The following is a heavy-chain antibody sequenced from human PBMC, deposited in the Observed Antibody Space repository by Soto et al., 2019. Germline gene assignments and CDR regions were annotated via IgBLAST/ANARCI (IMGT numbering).Heavy chain of an antibody. Sequence: GSLKISCKGSGYSFTSYWISWVRQMPGKGLEWMGRIDPSDSYTNYSPSFQGHVTISADKSISTAYLQWSSLKASDTAMYYCALHCTNGVCLHYYYYYGMDVWGQGTTVTVSS. D-gene: IGHD2-8*01. CDR1: GYSFTSYW. J-gene: IGHJ6*02. V-gene: IGHV5-10-1*01. CDR2: IDPSDSYT. CDR3: ALHCTNGVCLHYYYYYGMDV.